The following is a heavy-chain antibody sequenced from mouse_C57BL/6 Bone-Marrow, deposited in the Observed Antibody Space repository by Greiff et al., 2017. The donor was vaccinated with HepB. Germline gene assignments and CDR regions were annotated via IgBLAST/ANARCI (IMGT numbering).Heavy chain of an antibody. V-gene: IGHV5-9-1*02. J-gene: IGHJ1*03. CDR3: TRGEYGDCHWYFDV. CDR1: GFTFSSYA. D-gene: IGHD2-13*01. Sequence: EVKLVESGEGLVKPGGSLKLSCAASGFTFSSYAMSWVRQTPEKRLEWVAYISSGGDYIYYADTVKGRFTISRDNARNTLYLQMSSLKSEDTATYYCTRGEYGDCHWYFDVWGTGTTVTVSS. CDR2: ISSGGDYI.